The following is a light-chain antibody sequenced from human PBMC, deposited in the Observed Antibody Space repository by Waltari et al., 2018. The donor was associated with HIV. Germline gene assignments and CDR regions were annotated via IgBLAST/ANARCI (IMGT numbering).Light chain of an antibody. CDR3: QQYGGSPYT. Sequence: EIVLTQSPGTLSLSPGERATLSCRARQSVSSNYLAWYQHKPGPAPRLLIYGASSRATGIPDRFSGSGSGTDFTLTISRLEPEDVAVYYCQQYGGSPYTFGQGTKLEIK. CDR1: QSVSSNY. CDR2: GAS. V-gene: IGKV3-20*01. J-gene: IGKJ2*01.